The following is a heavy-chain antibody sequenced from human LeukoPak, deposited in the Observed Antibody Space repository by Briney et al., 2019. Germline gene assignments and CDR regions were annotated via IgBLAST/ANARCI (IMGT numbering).Heavy chain of an antibody. CDR2: INPNSGGT. J-gene: IGHJ5*02. V-gene: IGHV1-2*02. Sequence: ASVKVSCKTSGYSSTDYYMHWVRQTPGQGLEWMGWINPNSGGTSSAQKFQGRVTMTRDTSITTVYMEVSWLTSDDTAIYYCARADRLHGGPYLIGPWGQGTLVTVSS. CDR1: GYSSTDYY. D-gene: IGHD2-21*01. CDR3: ARADRLHGGPYLIGP.